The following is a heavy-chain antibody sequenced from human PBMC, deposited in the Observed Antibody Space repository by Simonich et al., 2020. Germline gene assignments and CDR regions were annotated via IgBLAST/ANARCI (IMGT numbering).Heavy chain of an antibody. D-gene: IGHD6-6*01. V-gene: IGHV3-48*03. Sequence: EVQLVESGGGLVQPGGSLRLSCAASGFTYSSYEMNWVRKAPGKGMEWVSYISSSGSTIYYADSVKGRCPSSRDNDKNSLYLQMNSLRAEDTAVYYCARDFRLQLVEIGTYYYYGMDVWGQGTTVTVSS. CDR2: ISSSGSTI. CDR1: GFTYSSYE. J-gene: IGHJ6*02. CDR3: ARDFRLQLVEIGTYYYYGMDV.